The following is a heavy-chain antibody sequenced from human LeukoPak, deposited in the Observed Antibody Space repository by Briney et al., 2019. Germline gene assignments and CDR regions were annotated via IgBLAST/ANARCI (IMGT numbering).Heavy chain of an antibody. CDR1: GYTFTGYY. D-gene: IGHD4-11*01. CDR3: ARDLDYSNYADY. Sequence: ASVTVSFKASGYTFTGYYMHWVRQAPGQGLEWMGWINPNSGGTNYAQKFQGRVTMTRDTSISTAYMELSRLRSDDTAVYYCARDLDYSNYADYWGQGTLVTVSS. V-gene: IGHV1-2*02. J-gene: IGHJ4*02. CDR2: INPNSGGT.